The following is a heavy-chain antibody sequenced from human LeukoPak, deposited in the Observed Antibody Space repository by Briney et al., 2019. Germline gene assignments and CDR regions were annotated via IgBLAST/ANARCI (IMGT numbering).Heavy chain of an antibody. CDR1: GYTFITHG. Sequence: ASVKVSCKASGYTFITHGLTWVRQAPGQGLEWMGWISAYNGNTIYAQTLQDRLTMTTDTSTSTAYMELRSLRSDDTAVYYCARGRLRYLDWTKAYSDYWGQGTLVTVSS. CDR3: ARGRLRYLDWTKAYSDY. CDR2: ISAYNGNT. V-gene: IGHV1-18*01. J-gene: IGHJ4*02. D-gene: IGHD3-9*01.